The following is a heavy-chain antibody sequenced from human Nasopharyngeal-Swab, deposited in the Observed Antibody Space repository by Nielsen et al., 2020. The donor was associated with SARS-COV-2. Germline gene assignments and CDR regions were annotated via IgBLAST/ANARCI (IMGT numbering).Heavy chain of an antibody. CDR3: ARDDGYSYGYDY. D-gene: IGHD5-18*01. V-gene: IGHV4-59*01. J-gene: IGHJ4*02. CDR2: IYYSGST. CDR1: GGSISSYY. Sequence: GSLRLSCTVSGGSISSYYWSWIRQPPGKGLEWIGYIYYSGSTNYNPSLKSRVTISVDTSKNQFSLKLSSVTAADTAVYYCARDDGYSYGYDYWGQGTLVTVSS.